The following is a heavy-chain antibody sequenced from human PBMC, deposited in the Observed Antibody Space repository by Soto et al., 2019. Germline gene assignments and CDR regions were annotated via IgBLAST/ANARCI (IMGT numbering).Heavy chain of an antibody. Sequence: GGSLRLSCAASGFTFSSYSMNWVRQAPGKGLEWVSSISSSSSYIYYADSVKGRFTISRDNAKNSLYLQMNSLRAEDTAVYYCARLGGALTATAYWGQGTLVTVSS. CDR1: GFTFSSYS. CDR2: ISSSSSYI. D-gene: IGHD1-26*01. V-gene: IGHV3-21*01. J-gene: IGHJ4*02. CDR3: ARLGGALTATAY.